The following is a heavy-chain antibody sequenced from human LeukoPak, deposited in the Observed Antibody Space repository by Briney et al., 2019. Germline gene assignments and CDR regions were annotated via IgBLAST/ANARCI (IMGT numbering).Heavy chain of an antibody. Sequence: SETLSLTCTVSGGSISSYYWSWIRQPPGKGLEWIGSIYYSGSTYYNPSLKSRVTISVDTSKNQFSLKLSSVTAADTAVYYCARGGSYYYYYGMDVWGQGTTVTVSS. V-gene: IGHV4-39*07. CDR3: ARGGSYYYYYGMDV. CDR2: IYYSGST. J-gene: IGHJ6*02. CDR1: GGSISSYY.